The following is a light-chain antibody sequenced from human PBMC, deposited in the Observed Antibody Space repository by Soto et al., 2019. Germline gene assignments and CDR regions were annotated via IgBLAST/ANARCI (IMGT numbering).Light chain of an antibody. V-gene: IGKV3-20*01. CDR3: QQYGGSPPT. Sequence: EIVLTQSPGTLSSSPGERATLSCRASQSVSSNYLAWYQRKPGQAPRLLIYGASNMASDIPYRFIGSGSGTDFTLTITRLEPEDFAMYYCQQYGGSPPTFGQGTKVEIK. CDR2: GAS. CDR1: QSVSSNY. J-gene: IGKJ1*01.